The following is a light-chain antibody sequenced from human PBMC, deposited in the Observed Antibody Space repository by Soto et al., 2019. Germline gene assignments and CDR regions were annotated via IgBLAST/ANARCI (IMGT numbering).Light chain of an antibody. CDR1: QSVSSY. V-gene: IGKV3D-15*01. J-gene: IGKJ4*01. CDR2: DAS. Sequence: EVVLTQSPSTLSLSPGERATLSCRASQSVSSYLAWYQQKPGQAPRLLIYDASNRATGIPARFSGSGSGTEFTLTISSLQSEDFAIYYCQQYNNWPPLTFGGGTMVDI. CDR3: QQYNNWPPLT.